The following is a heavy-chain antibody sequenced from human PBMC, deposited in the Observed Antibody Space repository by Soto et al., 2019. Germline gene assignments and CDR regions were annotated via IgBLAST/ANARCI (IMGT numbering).Heavy chain of an antibody. V-gene: IGHV3-74*01. Sequence: PGGSLRLSCEASGFIFTNFWMHWVRQVPGKGLVWVSRIDTSGCSTSYADSVKGRFTISRDNAKNTVSLQMNSLRAEDTGVYYCAKDSWYFDLWSQGSLVTVSS. J-gene: IGHJ4*02. CDR1: GFIFTNFW. D-gene: IGHD6-13*01. CDR2: IDTSGCST. CDR3: AKDSWYFDL.